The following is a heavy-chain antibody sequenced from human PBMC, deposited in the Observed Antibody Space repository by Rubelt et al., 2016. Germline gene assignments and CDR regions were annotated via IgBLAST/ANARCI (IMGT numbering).Heavy chain of an antibody. CDR2: ISSSSSTI. J-gene: IGHJ4*02. D-gene: IGHD2-15*01. CDR1: GFTFSSYS. V-gene: IGHV3-48*04. CDR3: ARVELLPT. Sequence: VQLVESGGGLVQPGGSLRLSCAASGFTFSSYSMNWVRQAPGKGLEWVSYISSSSSTIYYAESVKGRFTISRDNAKNSLYLQMNSLRAEDTAVYYCARVELLPTWGQGTLVTVSS.